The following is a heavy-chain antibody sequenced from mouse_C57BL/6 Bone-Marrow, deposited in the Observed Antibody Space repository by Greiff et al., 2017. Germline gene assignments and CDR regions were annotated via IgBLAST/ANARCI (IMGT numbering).Heavy chain of an antibody. CDR1: GFTFSNYW. CDR3: TVYDYPYCFDY. Sequence: EVKVEESGGGLVQPGGSMKLSCVASGFTFSNYWMNWVRQSPEKGLEWVAQIRLKSDNYATHYAESVKGRFTISRDDSKSSVYLQMNNLRAEDTGMYYCTVYDYPYCFDYWGQGTTLTVSS. CDR2: IRLKSDNYAT. J-gene: IGHJ2*01. D-gene: IGHD2-4*01. V-gene: IGHV6-3*01.